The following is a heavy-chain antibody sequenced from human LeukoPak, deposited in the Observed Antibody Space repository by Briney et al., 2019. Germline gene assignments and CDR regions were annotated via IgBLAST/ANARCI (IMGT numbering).Heavy chain of an antibody. CDR1: GFTFSSYW. CDR3: ARDYGDYYYYGMDV. D-gene: IGHD4-17*01. J-gene: IGHJ6*02. Sequence: GGSLRLSCAASGFTFSSYWMSWARQAPGKGLEWVANIKQDGSEKYYVDSVKGRFTISRDNAKNSLYLQMNSLRAEDTAVYYCARDYGDYYYYGMDVWGQGTTVTVSS. CDR2: IKQDGSEK. V-gene: IGHV3-7*03.